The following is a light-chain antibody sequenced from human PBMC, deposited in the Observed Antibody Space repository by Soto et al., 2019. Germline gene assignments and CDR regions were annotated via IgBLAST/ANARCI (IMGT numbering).Light chain of an antibody. Sequence: EIVMTQSPATLSVSPGERATLSCRASQSVSSDLVWYQQKPDQAPRLLIYGASTRATGIPVRFSGSGSGTEFTLTVSSLQPDDFATYYCQQYNRFSTFGQGTKVDIK. V-gene: IGKV3-15*01. CDR2: GAS. CDR3: QQYNRFST. CDR1: QSVSSD. J-gene: IGKJ1*01.